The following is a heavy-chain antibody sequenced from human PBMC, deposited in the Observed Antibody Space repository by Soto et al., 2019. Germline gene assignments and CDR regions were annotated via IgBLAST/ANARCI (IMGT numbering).Heavy chain of an antibody. J-gene: IGHJ6*02. D-gene: IGHD3-3*01. Sequence: PSETLSLTCTVSGGSISSYYWSWIRQPPGKGLEWIGYIYYSGSTNYNPSLKSRVTISVDTSKNQFSLKLSSVTAADTAVYYCARVGSWKYYDFWGGPDYYGMDVWGQGTTVTVSS. CDR2: IYYSGST. CDR3: ARVGSWKYYDFWGGPDYYGMDV. CDR1: GGSISSYY. V-gene: IGHV4-59*01.